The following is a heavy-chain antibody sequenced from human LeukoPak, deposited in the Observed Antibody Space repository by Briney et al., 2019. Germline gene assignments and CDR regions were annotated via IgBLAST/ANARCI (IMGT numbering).Heavy chain of an antibody. J-gene: IGHJ4*02. D-gene: IGHD6-6*01. Sequence: GGSLRLSCAASGFTFSSYSMNWVRQAPGKGLEWVSSISSSSSYIYYADSVKGRFTISRDNAKNSLYLQMNSLRAVDTAVYYCARGSSSTNSPHDYWGQGTLVAVSS. CDR1: GFTFSSYS. CDR2: ISSSSSYI. CDR3: ARGSSSTNSPHDY. V-gene: IGHV3-21*01.